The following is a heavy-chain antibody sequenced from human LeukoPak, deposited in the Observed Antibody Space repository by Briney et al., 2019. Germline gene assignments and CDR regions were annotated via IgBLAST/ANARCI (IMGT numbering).Heavy chain of an antibody. J-gene: IGHJ3*02. CDR1: GGSISSSSDY. Sequence: SETLSLTCTVSGGSISSSSDYWWGWIRQPPGKGLERIGNIYYSGGTYYNPAFRSSVTMSIDSPKNQFFLNLSSVTVADTTVYYCARRAVAGTGAFDIWGQGTMVTVSS. D-gene: IGHD6-19*01. CDR3: ARRAVAGTGAFDI. CDR2: IYYSGGT. V-gene: IGHV4-39*01.